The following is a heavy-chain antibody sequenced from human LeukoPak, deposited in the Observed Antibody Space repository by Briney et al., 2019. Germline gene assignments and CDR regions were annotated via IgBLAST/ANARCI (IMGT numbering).Heavy chain of an antibody. CDR1: GFTFGSYA. Sequence: GGSLRLSCAASGFTFGSYAMSWVRQAPGKGLEWVSAISGSGGGTYYADSVKGRFTISRDNSKNTLYLQMNSLRAEDTAVYYCAKAIPAGTVATRCFDYWGQGTLVTVSS. CDR2: ISGSGGGT. CDR3: AKAIPAGTVATRCFDY. J-gene: IGHJ4*02. V-gene: IGHV3-23*01. D-gene: IGHD6-13*01.